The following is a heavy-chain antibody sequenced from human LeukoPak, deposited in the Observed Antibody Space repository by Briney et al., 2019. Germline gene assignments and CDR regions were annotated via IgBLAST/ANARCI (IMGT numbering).Heavy chain of an antibody. CDR2: IYYSGST. D-gene: IGHD3-9*01. J-gene: IGHJ6*02. V-gene: IGHV4-30-4*08. Sequence: SQTLSLTCTVPGGSISSGGYYWSWIRQHPGKGLEWIGYIYYSGSTYYNPSLKSRVTISVDTSKNQFSLKLSSVTAADTAVYYCARDPYDILTGPYYYYGMDVWGQGTTVTVSS. CDR3: ARDPYDILTGPYYYYGMDV. CDR1: GGSISSGGYY.